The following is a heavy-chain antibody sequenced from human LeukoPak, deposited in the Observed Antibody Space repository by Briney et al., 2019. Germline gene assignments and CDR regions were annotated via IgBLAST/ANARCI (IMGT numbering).Heavy chain of an antibody. CDR2: ISSSSSYI. Sequence: GGSLRLSCAASGFTFSSYSMNWGRQAPGKGLEWVSSISSSSSYIYYADSVKGRFTISRDNAKNSLYLQMNSLRPEDTAVYYCARALRYFDWLLPFDYWGQGTLVTVSS. CDR1: GFTFSSYS. V-gene: IGHV3-21*01. D-gene: IGHD3-9*01. J-gene: IGHJ4*02. CDR3: ARALRYFDWLLPFDY.